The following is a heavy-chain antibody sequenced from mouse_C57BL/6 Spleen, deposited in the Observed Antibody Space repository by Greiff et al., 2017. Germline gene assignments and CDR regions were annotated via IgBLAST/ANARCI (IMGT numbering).Heavy chain of an antibody. D-gene: IGHD1-1*01. J-gene: IGHJ3*01. Sequence: ESGAELVKPGASVKLSCTASGFNIKDYYMHWVKQRTEQGLEWIGRIDPEDGDTKYAPKFQGKATITADTASNTAYLQLSSLTSEDTAVYYCARGYGSSSWFAYWGQGTLVTVSA. V-gene: IGHV14-2*01. CDR1: GFNIKDYY. CDR3: ARGYGSSSWFAY. CDR2: IDPEDGDT.